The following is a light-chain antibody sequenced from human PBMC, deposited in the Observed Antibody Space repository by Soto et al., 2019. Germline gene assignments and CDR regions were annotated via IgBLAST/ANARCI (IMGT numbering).Light chain of an antibody. CDR3: LLDFRYFWA. Sequence: DILMTQSPSSLSASAGDRVTLSCRASQSISSYLDWYQQKPGQAPKLLIYGAFSLQSGVPSRFSGSGSGTDFTLTISSLQPEDFATYYCLLDFRYFWAFGQGTKVDIK. V-gene: IGKV1-39*02. CDR2: GAF. J-gene: IGKJ1*01. CDR1: QSISSY.